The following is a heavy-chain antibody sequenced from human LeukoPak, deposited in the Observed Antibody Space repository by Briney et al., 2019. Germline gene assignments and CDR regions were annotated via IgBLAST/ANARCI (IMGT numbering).Heavy chain of an antibody. Sequence: GASVKVSCKASGYTFTSYGFSWVRQAPGQGLEWMGWISTYYGNTNYAQKLQDRVTMTTDTSTSTAYMELTSLRSDDTAVYYCARVYSTNYDGSGDRPFLFDYWGQGTVVTVSS. V-gene: IGHV1-18*01. CDR2: ISTYYGNT. J-gene: IGHJ4*02. D-gene: IGHD3-10*01. CDR3: ARVYSTNYDGSGDRPFLFDY. CDR1: GYTFTSYG.